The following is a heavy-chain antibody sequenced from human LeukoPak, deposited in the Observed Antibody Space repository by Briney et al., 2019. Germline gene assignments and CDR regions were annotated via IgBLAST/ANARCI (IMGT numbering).Heavy chain of an antibody. Sequence: PSETLSLTCSVSGGSISSGSYYWSWIRQPAGKGLEWIGRIYTSGSTNYNPSLKSRVTISVDTSKNQFSLKLSSVTAADTAVYYCAREIVVVPAAIPHNWFDPWGQGTLVTVSS. J-gene: IGHJ5*02. CDR1: GGSISSGSYY. V-gene: IGHV4-61*02. CDR2: IYTSGST. CDR3: AREIVVVPAAIPHNWFDP. D-gene: IGHD2-2*01.